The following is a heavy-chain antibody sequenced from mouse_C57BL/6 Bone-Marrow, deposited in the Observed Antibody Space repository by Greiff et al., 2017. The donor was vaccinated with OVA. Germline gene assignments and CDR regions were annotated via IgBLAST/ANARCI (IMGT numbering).Heavy chain of an antibody. CDR2: IDTNSGGA. CDR1: GYTFTSYW. J-gene: IGHJ3*01. CDR3: ARSTETRFAY. V-gene: IGHV1-72*01. Sequence: VQLQQPGAELVKPGASVKLSCKASGYTFTSYWMHWVKQRPGRGLEWIGRIDTNSGGAKYTEKFKSKATLNVDKPSSTVYMQLSSLTSEDSAVYYCARSTETRFAYWGQGTLVTVSA. D-gene: IGHD2-1*01.